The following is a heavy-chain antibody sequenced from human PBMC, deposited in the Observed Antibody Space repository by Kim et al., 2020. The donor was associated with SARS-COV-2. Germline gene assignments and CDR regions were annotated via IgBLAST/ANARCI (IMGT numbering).Heavy chain of an antibody. Sequence: GGSLRHSCAASGFIFSSYWMHWVRQAPGKGLEWVSRLNSDGSSTSYADSVKGRFTISRDNAKNTLYLQMNSLRAEDTAVYYCAREMVRGVFDPWGQGTQVTVSS. CDR3: AREMVRGVFDP. J-gene: IGHJ5*02. CDR1: GFIFSSYW. D-gene: IGHD3-10*01. V-gene: IGHV3-74*01. CDR2: LNSDGSST.